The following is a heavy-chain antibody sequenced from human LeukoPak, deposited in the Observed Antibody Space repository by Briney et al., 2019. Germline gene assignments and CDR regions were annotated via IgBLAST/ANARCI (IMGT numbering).Heavy chain of an antibody. D-gene: IGHD1-26*01. V-gene: IGHV3-21*01. CDR3: ARGTTRAQRRDTFDV. CDR1: GFTFRTYS. Sequence: GGSLRLSCAASGFTFRTYSMDWVRQAPGKGLEWVASITTNSSHIDYAESLRGRFTISRDNSKNSLYLQMNSLRAEDTAMYYCARGTTRAQRRDTFDVWGQGTMVTVSS. CDR2: ITTNSSHI. J-gene: IGHJ3*01.